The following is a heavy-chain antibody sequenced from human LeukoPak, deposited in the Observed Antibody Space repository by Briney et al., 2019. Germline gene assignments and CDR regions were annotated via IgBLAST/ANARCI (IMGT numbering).Heavy chain of an antibody. V-gene: IGHV3-74*01. Sequence: PGRSLRLSCAASGFTFSSYWMYWVRQAPGKGLVWVSRINSDGSSTNYADSVKGRFTISRDNAKNTLYLQMSSLRAEDTAVYYCARGICTGGSCRPYYYYGMDVWGQGTTVTV. CDR3: ARGICTGGSCRPYYYYGMDV. D-gene: IGHD2-15*01. CDR1: GFTFSSYW. J-gene: IGHJ6*02. CDR2: INSDGSST.